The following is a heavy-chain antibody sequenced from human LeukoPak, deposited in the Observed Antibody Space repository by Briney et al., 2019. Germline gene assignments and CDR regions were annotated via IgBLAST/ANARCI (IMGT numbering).Heavy chain of an antibody. CDR3: ARDRSAYYGSGSVNDY. CDR2: ISGSGGST. V-gene: IGHV3-23*01. J-gene: IGHJ4*02. Sequence: PGGSLRLSCAASGFTFSSYAMSWVRQAPGKGLEWVSAISGSGGSTYYADSVKGRFTISRDNSKNTLYLQMSSLRAEDTAVYYCARDRSAYYGSGSVNDYWGQGTLVTVSS. D-gene: IGHD3-10*01. CDR1: GFTFSSYA.